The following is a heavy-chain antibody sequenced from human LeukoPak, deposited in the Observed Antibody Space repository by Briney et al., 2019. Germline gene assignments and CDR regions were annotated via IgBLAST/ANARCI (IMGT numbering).Heavy chain of an antibody. D-gene: IGHD6-13*01. Sequence: SETLSLTCTVSGGSISSSSYYWGWIRQPPGKGLEWIGSIYHSGSTYYNPSLKSRVTISVDTSKNQFSLKLTSVTAADTALYYCAIRFGRLEAGGPPFDSWGKGPLVTVSS. CDR3: AIRFGRLEAGGPPFDS. J-gene: IGHJ4*02. CDR1: GGSISSSSYY. V-gene: IGHV4-39*07. CDR2: IYHSGST.